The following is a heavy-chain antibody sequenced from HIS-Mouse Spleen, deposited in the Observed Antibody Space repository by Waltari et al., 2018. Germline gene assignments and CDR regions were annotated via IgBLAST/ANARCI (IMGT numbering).Heavy chain of an antibody. J-gene: IGHJ2*01. D-gene: IGHD6-13*01. CDR2: IYSSGRT. CDR1: GGSISSSSYY. V-gene: IGHV4-39*07. CDR3: AREIPYSSSWYDWYFDL. Sequence: QLQLQESGPGLVKPSETLSLTCTVSGGSISSSSYYWGWIRQPPGKGLGWIGSIYSSGRTYYNPSLKSRVTISVDTSKNQFSLKLSSVTAADTAVYYCAREIPYSSSWYDWYFDLWGRGTLVTVSS.